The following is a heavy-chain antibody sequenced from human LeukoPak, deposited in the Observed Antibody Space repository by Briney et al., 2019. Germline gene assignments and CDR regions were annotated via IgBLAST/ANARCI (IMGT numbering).Heavy chain of an antibody. CDR3: ARDSGDYSSPVDY. V-gene: IGHV3-48*01. CDR1: GFTFSTYS. CDR2: IGTSGLI. J-gene: IGHJ4*02. D-gene: IGHD1-26*01. Sequence: GGSLRLSCAASGFTFSTYSMNWGRQAPGKGLEWVSYIGTSGLIYYADSVKGRFTISRDNAKNSLYLQMNSLRAEDTAVYYCARDSGDYSSPVDYWGQGTLDTVSS.